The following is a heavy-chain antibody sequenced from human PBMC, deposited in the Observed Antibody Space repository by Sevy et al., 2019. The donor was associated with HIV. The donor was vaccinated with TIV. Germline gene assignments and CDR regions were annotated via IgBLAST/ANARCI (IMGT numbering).Heavy chain of an antibody. CDR1: GYTFTSYG. Sequence: ASVKVSCKASGYTFTSYGISWVRQAPGQWLEWMGWISAYNGNTNYAQKLQGRVTMTTDTSTSTVYMELRSLRSDDTAVYYCARDKKYQLLSERYFDYWGQGTLVTVSS. CDR3: ARDKKYQLLSERYFDY. CDR2: ISAYNGNT. J-gene: IGHJ4*02. V-gene: IGHV1-18*04. D-gene: IGHD2-2*01.